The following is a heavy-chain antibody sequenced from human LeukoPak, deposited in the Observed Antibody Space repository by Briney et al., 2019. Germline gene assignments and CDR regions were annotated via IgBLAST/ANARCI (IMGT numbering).Heavy chain of an antibody. Sequence: PSETLSLTCIVSGYSINSGYHWGWIRQPPGKGLEWIGSIYHSGSTYYNPSLKSRVTTSIDTSKNQFSLKLSSVTAADTAVYYCARVWSIFGVVINDAFDIWGQGTMVTVSS. D-gene: IGHD3-3*01. V-gene: IGHV4-38-2*02. CDR1: GYSINSGYH. CDR2: IYHSGST. J-gene: IGHJ3*02. CDR3: ARVWSIFGVVINDAFDI.